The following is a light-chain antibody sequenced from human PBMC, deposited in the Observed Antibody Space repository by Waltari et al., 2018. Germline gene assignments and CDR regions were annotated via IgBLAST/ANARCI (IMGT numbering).Light chain of an antibody. CDR1: SSNVGTYNY. CDR3: CSYAGTYRWV. J-gene: IGLJ3*02. CDR2: DVF. V-gene: IGLV2-11*01. Sequence: QSALTQPRSVSGSPGQSVTISCTGTSSNVGTYNYVSRYQQLPGKAPELMIADVFKRPSGVPDRFSGSKSGYTASLTISGLQAEDEADYYCCSYAGTYRWVFGGGTKVTVL.